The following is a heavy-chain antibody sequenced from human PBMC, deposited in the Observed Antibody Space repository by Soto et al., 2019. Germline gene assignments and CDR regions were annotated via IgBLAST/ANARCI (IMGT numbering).Heavy chain of an antibody. CDR3: ARAFTMVRGVRDNWFDP. D-gene: IGHD3-10*01. Sequence: LQTPSYTRAVDGGSSSGCYWSCIIKHPGKGLEWIGEINHSGSTNYNPSLKSRGTISVDTSKNQFSLKLSSVTAADTAVYYCARAFTMVRGVRDNWFDPWGQGTPVTVSS. CDR2: INHSGST. V-gene: IGHV4-34*01. CDR1: GGSSSGCY. J-gene: IGHJ5*02.